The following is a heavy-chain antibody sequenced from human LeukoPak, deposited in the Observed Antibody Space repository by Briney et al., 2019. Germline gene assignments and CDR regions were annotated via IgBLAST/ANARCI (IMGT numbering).Heavy chain of an antibody. J-gene: IGHJ4*02. D-gene: IGHD5-12*01. CDR3: ARAGSHWNSGYDY. CDR2: ISYDGSNK. CDR1: GFTFSSYA. Sequence: PGGSLRLSCAASGFTFSSYAMHWVRQAPGKGLEWVAVISYDGSNKYYADSVKGRFTISRDNSKNTLYLQMNSLRAEDTAVYYCARAGSHWNSGYDYWGQGTLVTVSS. V-gene: IGHV3-30-3*01.